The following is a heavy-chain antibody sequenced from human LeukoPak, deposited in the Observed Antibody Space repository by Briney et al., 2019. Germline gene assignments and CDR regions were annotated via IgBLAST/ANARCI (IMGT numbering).Heavy chain of an antibody. D-gene: IGHD3-10*01. V-gene: IGHV4-39*01. Sequence: PSDTLSLTCTVSGVSISSSSYYWGWIRQPPAKGLEWIGSIHYSGSTYYNPSLKSRVTISVDTSKNQFSLKVNAVTAADTAVYYCARGEFWGQGTLVTVSS. J-gene: IGHJ4*02. CDR1: GVSISSSSYY. CDR2: IHYSGST. CDR3: ARGEF.